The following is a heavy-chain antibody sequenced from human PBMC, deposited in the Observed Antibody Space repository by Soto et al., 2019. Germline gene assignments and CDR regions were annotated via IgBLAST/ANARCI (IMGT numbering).Heavy chain of an antibody. Sequence: GGSLRLSCAASGFTFSSYGMHWVRQAPGKGLEWVAVISYDGSNKYYADSVKGRFTISRDNSKNTLYLQMNSLRVEVTAVYYCAKASVLLWFGELLYNYYYMDVWGKGTTVTVSS. D-gene: IGHD3-10*01. CDR3: AKASVLLWFGELLYNYYYMDV. CDR2: ISYDGSNK. CDR1: GFTFSSYG. V-gene: IGHV3-30*18. J-gene: IGHJ6*03.